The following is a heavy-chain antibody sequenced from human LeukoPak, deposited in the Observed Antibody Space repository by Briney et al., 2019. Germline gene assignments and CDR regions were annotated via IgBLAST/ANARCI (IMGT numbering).Heavy chain of an antibody. CDR1: GDSVSSNGAA. Sequence: SQTLSLTCAISGDSVSSNGAAWNWIRQSPSRGLEWLGRTYFRSKWYSAYAVSVKGRITISPDASKNQFSLQLRSVTPEDTAVYYCARGHGTLHYWGQGSLVTVTS. D-gene: IGHD1-1*01. J-gene: IGHJ4*02. CDR3: ARGHGTLHY. V-gene: IGHV6-1*01. CDR2: TYFRSKWYS.